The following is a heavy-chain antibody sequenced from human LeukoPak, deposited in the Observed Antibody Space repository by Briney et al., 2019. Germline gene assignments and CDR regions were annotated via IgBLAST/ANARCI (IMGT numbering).Heavy chain of an antibody. V-gene: IGHV1-2*02. Sequence: ASVKVSCKASGYTFTSYYMHWVRQAPGQGLEWMGIINPSGGSTNYAQKFQGRVTMTRDTSISTAYMELSRLRSDDTAVYYCARIPVRGVSRPVDYWGQGTLVTVSS. J-gene: IGHJ4*02. CDR3: ARIPVRGVSRPVDY. CDR2: INPSGGST. CDR1: GYTFTSYY. D-gene: IGHD3-10*01.